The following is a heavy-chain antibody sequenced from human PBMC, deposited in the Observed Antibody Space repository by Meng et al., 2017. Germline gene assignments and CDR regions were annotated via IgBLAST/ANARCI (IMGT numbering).Heavy chain of an antibody. CDR1: GFTFSSYG. V-gene: IGHV3-73*02. CDR2: IRSKANSYAT. Sequence: VRLVESGGGLVQPGGSLRLSCAASGFTFSSYGMHWVRQASGKGLEWVGRIRSKANSYATAYAASVKGRFTISRDDSKNTAYLQMNSPKTEDTAVYYCTRGYYDSSGYSDYWGQGTLVTVSS. D-gene: IGHD3-22*01. CDR3: TRGYYDSSGYSDY. J-gene: IGHJ4*02.